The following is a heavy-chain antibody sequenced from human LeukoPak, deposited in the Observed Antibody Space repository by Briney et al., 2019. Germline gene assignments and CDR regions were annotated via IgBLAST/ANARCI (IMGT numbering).Heavy chain of an antibody. J-gene: IGHJ6*03. Sequence: SETLSLTCTVSGGSVSSGDYYWSWIRQPAGKGLEWIGRIYTSGSANYNPSLKSRVTMSVDTSKNQFSLKLSSVTAADTAVYYCARDPPQYDILTGSVSYYYYYMDVWGKGTTVTVSS. CDR1: GGSVSSGDYY. CDR3: ARDPPQYDILTGSVSYYYYYMDV. CDR2: IYTSGSA. D-gene: IGHD3-9*01. V-gene: IGHV4-61*02.